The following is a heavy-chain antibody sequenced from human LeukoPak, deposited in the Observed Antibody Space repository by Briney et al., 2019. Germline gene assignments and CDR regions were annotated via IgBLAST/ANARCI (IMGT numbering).Heavy chain of an antibody. V-gene: IGHV4-39*01. D-gene: IGHD5-12*01. J-gene: IGHJ4*02. CDR3: ARHRRGYEDY. Sequence: PSETLSLTCTVSGGSISTSSHYWGWIRQPPGKGLEWIGSFFYSESTYYNPSLKSRVTISVDTSKNQFSLKLTSVTAADTAVYYCARHRRGYEDYWGQGTLVTVSS. CDR1: GGSISTSSHY. CDR2: FFYSEST.